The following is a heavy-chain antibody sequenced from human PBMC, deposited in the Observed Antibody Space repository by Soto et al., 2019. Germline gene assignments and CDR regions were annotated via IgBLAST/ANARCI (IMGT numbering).Heavy chain of an antibody. CDR2: IHGDGDYM. Sequence: EVQLLDSGGGLVQPGGSLRLSCAASGFTFSCCAMSWVRQAPGKGLEWVSTIHGDGDYMQYTDSVKGRFTISRDNSRNTLYLQMDGLRGDDTAVYYFVKHRGGGSHTSWSFASWGRGTLVTVSS. J-gene: IGHJ2*01. CDR3: VKHRGGGSHTSWSFAS. V-gene: IGHV3-23*01. CDR1: GFTFSCCA. D-gene: IGHD1-26*01.